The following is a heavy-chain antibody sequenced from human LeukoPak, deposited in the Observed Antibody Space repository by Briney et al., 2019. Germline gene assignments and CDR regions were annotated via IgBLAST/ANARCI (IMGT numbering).Heavy chain of an antibody. CDR3: AKDPWGGYSY. D-gene: IGHD5-12*01. V-gene: IGHV3-21*01. CDR1: GFTFSSYS. CDR2: ISGSSTYI. J-gene: IGHJ4*02. Sequence: PGGSLRLSCAASGFTFSSYSMNWVRQAPGKGLEWVSSISGSSTYIHYADSSKGRFTISRDNAKNSLYLQMNSLRADDTAVYYCAKDPWGGYSYWGQGIQVIVSS.